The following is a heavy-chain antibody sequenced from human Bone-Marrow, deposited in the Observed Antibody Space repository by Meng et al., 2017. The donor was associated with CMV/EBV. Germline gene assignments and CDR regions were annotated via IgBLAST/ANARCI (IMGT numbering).Heavy chain of an antibody. J-gene: IGHJ5*02. D-gene: IGHD6-13*01. CDR3: ARGTYSTSWYWFDP. CDR2: IYYSGST. CDR1: GGSISSYY. V-gene: IGHV4-59*12. Sequence: SETLSLTCTVSGGSISSYYWSWIRQPPGKGLEWIGYIYYSGSTNYNPSLKSRVTISVDTSKNQFSLNLSSVTAADTAVYYCARGTYSTSWYWFDPWGQGTLVTVYS.